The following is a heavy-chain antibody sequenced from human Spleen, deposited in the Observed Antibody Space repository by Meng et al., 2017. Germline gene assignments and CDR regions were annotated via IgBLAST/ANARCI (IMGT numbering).Heavy chain of an antibody. D-gene: IGHD6-25*01. CDR3: ARDEDISAAGKLFGDY. CDR1: GGTFSSYA. V-gene: IGHV1-69*13. J-gene: IGHJ4*02. Sequence: SVKVSCKASGGTFSSYAISWVRQAPGQGLEWMGGIIPIFGTANYAQKFQGRVTITADESTSTAYMELSSLRSGDTAMYYCARDEDISAAGKLFGDYWGQGTLVTVSS. CDR2: IIPIFGTA.